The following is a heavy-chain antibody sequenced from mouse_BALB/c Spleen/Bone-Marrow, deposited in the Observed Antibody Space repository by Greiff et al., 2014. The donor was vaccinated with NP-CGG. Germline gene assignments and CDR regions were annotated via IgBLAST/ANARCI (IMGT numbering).Heavy chain of an antibody. CDR3: ARNFPFDY. CDR1: GYTFTSYW. CDR2: IYPGDGDT. V-gene: IGHV1-87*01. Sequence: QVQLKQAGAELARPGASVKLSCKASGYTFTSYWMQWGKKRPGQGLEWIGAIYPGDGDTGYTQKFKGKATLTADKSSTTAYMQLSSLTSEDSAVYYCARNFPFDYWGQGTTLTVSS. J-gene: IGHJ2*01.